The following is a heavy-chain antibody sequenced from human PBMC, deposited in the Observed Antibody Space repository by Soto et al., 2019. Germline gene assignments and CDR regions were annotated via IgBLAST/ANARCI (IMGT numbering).Heavy chain of an antibody. D-gene: IGHD2-21*01. V-gene: IGHV4-31*11. Sequence: SETLSLTCAVYGGSFSGYYWSWIRQHPGKGLEWIGYIYYSGSTYYNPSLKSRVTISVDTSKNQFSLKLSSVTAADTAVYYCARAPARGECLDYWGQGTLVTVSS. CDR2: IYYSGST. CDR1: GGSFSGYY. J-gene: IGHJ4*02. CDR3: ARAPARGECLDY.